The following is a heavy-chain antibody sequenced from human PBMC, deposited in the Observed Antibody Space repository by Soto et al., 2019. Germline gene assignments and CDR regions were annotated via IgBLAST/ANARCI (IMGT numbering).Heavy chain of an antibody. CDR2: FVPVFGSA. CDR1: GAAFNTIT. CDR3: VREDDTTGSYSWFDP. Sequence: QVQLVQSGAEVKKPGSSVRVSCKASGAAFNTITINWVRQAPGQGLEWMGGFVPVFGSATYAQKFQGRVAITADASTSTFYMELSRLNSDDTALYYCVREDDTTGSYSWFDPWGQGTLVTVSS. V-gene: IGHV1-69*01. D-gene: IGHD3-9*01. J-gene: IGHJ5*02.